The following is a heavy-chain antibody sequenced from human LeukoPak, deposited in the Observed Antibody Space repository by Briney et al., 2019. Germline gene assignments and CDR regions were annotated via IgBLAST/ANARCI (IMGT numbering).Heavy chain of an antibody. CDR2: IKSKTDGGTT. Sequence: GGSLRLSCAASGFTFSNAWMSWVRQAPGKGLEWVGRIKSKTDGGTTDYAAPVKGRFTISRDDSKNTLYLQMNSLKTEDTAVYYCTATSNPRSSSWYWPLDYYYYYMDVWGKGTTVTVSS. CDR3: TATSNPRSSSWYWPLDYYYYYMDV. CDR1: GFTFSNAW. J-gene: IGHJ6*03. V-gene: IGHV3-15*01. D-gene: IGHD6-13*01.